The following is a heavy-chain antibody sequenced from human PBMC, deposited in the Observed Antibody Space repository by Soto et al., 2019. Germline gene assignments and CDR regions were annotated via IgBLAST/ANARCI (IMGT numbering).Heavy chain of an antibody. D-gene: IGHD2-21*02. V-gene: IGHV4-59*01. CDR3: ARDLWGYCGTDCYPLDV. J-gene: IGHJ6*02. CDR1: GGSISGYY. Sequence: SETLSLTCTVSGGSISGYYWSWIRQPPGKRLEWIGYIYSSSGGTDYNPSLSSRVTISVDTSKNQFSLKLNSVTAADTAVYYCARDLWGYCGTDCYPLDVWGQGTTVTGLL. CDR2: IYSSSGGT.